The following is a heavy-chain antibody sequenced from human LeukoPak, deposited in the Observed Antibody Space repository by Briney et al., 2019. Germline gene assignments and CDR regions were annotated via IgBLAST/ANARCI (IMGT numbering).Heavy chain of an antibody. J-gene: IGHJ6*02. CDR1: GFTFSSYS. Sequence: GGSLRLSCAASGFTFSSYSMNWVRQAPGKGLEWVSYISSSSSTIYYADSVKGRFTISRDNAMNSLYLQMNSLRDEDTAVYYCARDRLVTTSDYYYGMDVWGQGTTVTVSS. V-gene: IGHV3-48*02. CDR2: ISSSSSTI. D-gene: IGHD4-17*01. CDR3: ARDRLVTTSDYYYGMDV.